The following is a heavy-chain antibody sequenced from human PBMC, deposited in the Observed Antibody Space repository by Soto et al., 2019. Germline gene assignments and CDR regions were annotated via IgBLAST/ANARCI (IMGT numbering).Heavy chain of an antibody. Sequence: PGESLKISCKGSGYSFTSYWIGWVRQMPGEGLEWMGIIYPGDSDTRYSPSFQGQVTISADKSISTAYLQWSSLKASDTAMYYCARHGIAAAGSSGYGMDVWGQGTTVTVSS. CDR1: GYSFTSYW. CDR2: IYPGDSDT. CDR3: ARHGIAAAGSSGYGMDV. V-gene: IGHV5-51*01. J-gene: IGHJ6*02. D-gene: IGHD6-13*01.